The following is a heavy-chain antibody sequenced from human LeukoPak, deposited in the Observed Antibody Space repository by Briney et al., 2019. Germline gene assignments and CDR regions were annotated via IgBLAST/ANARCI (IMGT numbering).Heavy chain of an antibody. D-gene: IGHD2-2*01. J-gene: IGHJ5*01. CDR1: GYTFNNYW. CDR2: IYPGDSDT. Sequence: GESLKISCKGSGYTFNNYWIGWVRQMPGKGLEWMGIIYPGDSDTKYSPSFQGQVTMSADKSISTAYLQWSSLKASDTAMYYCARRRYCSGMSCHRTGLDWFDPWGQGTLVTVSS. CDR3: ARRRYCSGMSCHRTGLDWFDP. V-gene: IGHV5-51*01.